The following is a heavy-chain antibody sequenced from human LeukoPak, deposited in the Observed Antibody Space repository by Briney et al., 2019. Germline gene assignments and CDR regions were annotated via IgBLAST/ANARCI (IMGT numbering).Heavy chain of an antibody. CDR1: GYTFTSYG. D-gene: IGHD6-19*01. CDR3: ARLYSSGWFGGLFDY. Sequence: ASVKVSCKASGYTFTSYGISWVRQAPGQGFEWMGWISAYNGNTNYAQKLQGRVTMTTDTSTSTAYMELRSLRSNDTAVYYCARLYSSGWFGGLFDYWGQGTLVTVSS. J-gene: IGHJ4*02. V-gene: IGHV1-18*01. CDR2: ISAYNGNT.